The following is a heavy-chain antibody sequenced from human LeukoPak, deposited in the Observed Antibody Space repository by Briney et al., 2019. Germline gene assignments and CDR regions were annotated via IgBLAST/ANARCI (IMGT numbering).Heavy chain of an antibody. CDR3: ARGVRGSGSYLGY. J-gene: IGHJ4*02. CDR1: GYTFTGYY. V-gene: IGHV1-2*02. CDR2: INPNSGGT. Sequence: ASVKVSCTASGYTFTGYYMHWVRQAPGQGLEWMGWINPNSGGTNYAQKFQGRVTMTRDTSISTAYMELSRLRSDDTAVYYCARGVRGSGSYLGYWGQGTLVTVSS. D-gene: IGHD3-10*01.